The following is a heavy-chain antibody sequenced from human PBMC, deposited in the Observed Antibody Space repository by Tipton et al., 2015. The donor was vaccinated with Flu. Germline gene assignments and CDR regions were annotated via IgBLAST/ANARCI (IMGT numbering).Heavy chain of an antibody. CDR1: GFTFISYG. Sequence: QVQLVQSGGGVVQPGRSLRLSCSASGFTFISYGMHWVRQAPGKGLEWVAFISYDGSEENYADSVKGRFTISRDKSKNTLYLQMSTLRVEDTAVYYCARGGLAPGNYWGQGTLVTVSS. CDR3: ARGGLAPGNY. D-gene: IGHD3-3*02. CDR2: ISYDGSEE. V-gene: IGHV3-30*19. J-gene: IGHJ4*02.